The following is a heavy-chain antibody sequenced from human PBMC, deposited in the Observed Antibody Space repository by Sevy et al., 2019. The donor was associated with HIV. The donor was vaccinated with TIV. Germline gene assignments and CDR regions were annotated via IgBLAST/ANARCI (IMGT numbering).Heavy chain of an antibody. Sequence: SETLSLTCTVFGGSISSYYWNWIRQPPGKGLEWIGYIYFSGSTNYNPSLKSRVTISVDMSKNQFSLKLSSVTAADTAVYYCARESPLGVEWELSRPQNWFDPWGQRTLVTVSS. V-gene: IGHV4-59*01. D-gene: IGHD1-26*01. CDR3: ARESPLGVEWELSRPQNWFDP. CDR2: IYFSGST. J-gene: IGHJ5*02. CDR1: GGSISSYY.